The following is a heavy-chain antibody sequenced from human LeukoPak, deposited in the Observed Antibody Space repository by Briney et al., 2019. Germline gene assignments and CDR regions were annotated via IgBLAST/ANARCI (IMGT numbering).Heavy chain of an antibody. D-gene: IGHD3-22*01. Sequence: GGSLRLSCAASGFTFSSYAMHWVRQAPGKGLEWVAFIRYDGSSKYYADSVKGRFTISRDNSKNTLNLQMNSLRAEDTAVYYCAKDPTHYRVWDYYETIGLSYWGQGTLVTVSS. CDR1: GFTFSSYA. V-gene: IGHV3-30*02. CDR3: AKDPTHYRVWDYYETIGLSY. CDR2: IRYDGSSK. J-gene: IGHJ4*02.